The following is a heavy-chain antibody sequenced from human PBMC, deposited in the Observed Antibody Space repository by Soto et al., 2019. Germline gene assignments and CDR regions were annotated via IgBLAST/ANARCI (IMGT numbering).Heavy chain of an antibody. Sequence: QVQLQESGPGLVKPSETLSLTCTVSGGSISSNYWSWIRQPPGKGLEWIGYIYYNGYTSYNPSLKSRVTISVDTAKNQFSLKLSSVNAADTAVYYCARERVVYAFDIWGQGTMVTVSS. CDR2: IYYNGYT. CDR3: ARERVVYAFDI. J-gene: IGHJ3*02. CDR1: GGSISSNY. V-gene: IGHV4-59*01. D-gene: IGHD2-15*01.